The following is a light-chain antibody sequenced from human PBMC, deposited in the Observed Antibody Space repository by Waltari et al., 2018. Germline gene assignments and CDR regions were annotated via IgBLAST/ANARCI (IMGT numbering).Light chain of an antibody. CDR1: SSDVESYTL. J-gene: IGLJ1*01. CDR3: CSYAGSSTNYV. CDR2: EVS. V-gene: IGLV2-23*02. Sequence: QSALTQPASVSGSTGQSITIPCTETSSDVESYTLVSWYQQHPGKAPKLMIYEVSKRPSGVSSRFSGSKSGNTASLTISGLQAEDEADYYCCSYAGSSTNYVFGTGTKVTVL.